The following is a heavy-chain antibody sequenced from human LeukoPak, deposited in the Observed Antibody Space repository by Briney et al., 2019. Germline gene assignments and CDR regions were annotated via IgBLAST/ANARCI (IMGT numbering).Heavy chain of an antibody. Sequence: SETLSLTCTVSGGSISSYYWSWIRQPPGKGLEWIGCIYYSGYTNYKSSLKSRVTISVDTSKNQFSLKLRSVTAADTAVYYCARGGWYFHYWGQGTLVTVSS. D-gene: IGHD6-19*01. V-gene: IGHV4-59*01. CDR3: ARGGWYFHY. CDR1: GGSISSYY. CDR2: IYYSGYT. J-gene: IGHJ4*02.